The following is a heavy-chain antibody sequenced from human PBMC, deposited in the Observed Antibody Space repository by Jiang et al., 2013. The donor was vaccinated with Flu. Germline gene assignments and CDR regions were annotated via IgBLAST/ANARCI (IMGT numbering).Heavy chain of an antibody. Sequence: KGLEWIGSIYHMGPTYYNRPSKSRVTISVDTSKNQFSLRLSSVTAADTAVYYCARTWTATGVDYWGQGTLVTVSS. V-gene: IGHV4-38-2*01. D-gene: IGHD2-15*01. CDR3: ARTWTATGVDY. CDR2: IYHMGPT. J-gene: IGHJ4*02.